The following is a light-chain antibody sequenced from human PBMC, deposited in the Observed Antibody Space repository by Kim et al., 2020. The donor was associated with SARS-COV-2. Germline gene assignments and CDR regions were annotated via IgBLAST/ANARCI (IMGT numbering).Light chain of an antibody. V-gene: IGLV2-23*01. CDR3: CSYAGSTTNYV. Sequence: QSITISCTGTSGDVGSYDLVSWYHQHPGKAPKLMIYEATMRPSGISNRFSGSKSGNTASLTISGLQAEDEADYYCCSYAGSTTNYVFGTGTKVTVL. J-gene: IGLJ1*01. CDR1: SGDVGSYDL. CDR2: EAT.